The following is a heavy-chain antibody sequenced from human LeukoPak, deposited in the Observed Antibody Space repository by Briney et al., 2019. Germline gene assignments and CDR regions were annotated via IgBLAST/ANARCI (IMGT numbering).Heavy chain of an antibody. V-gene: IGHV4-39*07. CDR2: IYYSGST. J-gene: IGHJ4*02. CDR1: GGSISSSSYY. Sequence: SETLSLTCTVSGGSISSSSYYWGWIRQPPGKGLEWIGSIYYSGSTYYNPSLKSRVTISVDTSKNQFSLRLSSVTAADSAVYYCATDPYGSGSYSRYWGQGTLVTVSS. D-gene: IGHD3-10*01. CDR3: ATDPYGSGSYSRY.